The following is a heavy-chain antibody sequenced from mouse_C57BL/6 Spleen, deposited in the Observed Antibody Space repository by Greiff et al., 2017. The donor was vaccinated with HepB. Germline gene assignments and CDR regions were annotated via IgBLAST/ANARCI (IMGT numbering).Heavy chain of an antibody. CDR3: ARQEGNHYFDY. Sequence: EVKLVESGGDLVKPGGSLKLSCAASGFTFSSYGMSWVRQTPDKRLEWVATISSGGSYTYYPDSVKGRFTISRDNAKNTLYLQMSSLKSEDTAMYYCARQEGNHYFDYWGQGTTLTVSS. V-gene: IGHV5-6*02. CDR1: GFTFSSYG. D-gene: IGHD2-1*01. CDR2: ISSGGSYT. J-gene: IGHJ2*01.